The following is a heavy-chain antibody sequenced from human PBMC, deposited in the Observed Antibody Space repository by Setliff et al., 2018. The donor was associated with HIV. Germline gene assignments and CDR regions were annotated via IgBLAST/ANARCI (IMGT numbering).Heavy chain of an antibody. J-gene: IGHJ5*02. CDR1: GGSISSSSYY. V-gene: IGHV4-39*07. CDR3: ARHAVPHYYDSSGPS. Sequence: PSEPLSLTCTGSGGSISSSSYYWGWIRQPPGKGLEWIGNIYSGGTTYYNSSLRTRVTISVDTSKNQFSLKLNSVTAADTAVYYCARHAVPHYYDSSGPSWGPGTLVTVSS. CDR2: IYSGGTT. D-gene: IGHD3-22*01.